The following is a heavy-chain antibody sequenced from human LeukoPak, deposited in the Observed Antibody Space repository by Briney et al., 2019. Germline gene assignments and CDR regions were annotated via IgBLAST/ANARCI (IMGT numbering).Heavy chain of an antibody. J-gene: IGHJ4*02. Sequence: ASVKVSCKASGYTFTDYYMHWVRQAPGQGLEWMGWINPNSGGTNYAQKFQGRVTMTRDTSISTAYMELSRLRSDDTAVYYCARDDGYCSGGSCYGGELTAPFDYWGQGTLVTVSS. CDR1: GYTFTDYY. CDR3: ARDDGYCSGGSCYGGELTAPFDY. CDR2: INPNSGGT. V-gene: IGHV1-2*02. D-gene: IGHD2-15*01.